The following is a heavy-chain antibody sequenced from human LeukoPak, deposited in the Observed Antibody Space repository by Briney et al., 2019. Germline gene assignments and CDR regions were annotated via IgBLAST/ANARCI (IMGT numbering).Heavy chain of an antibody. CDR1: GFTFSTYG. Sequence: TGGSLRLSCAGSGFTFSTYGMHWVRQAPGKGLEWVAVIWHDGSYKYYADSVKGRFTISRDNSKNTLYLQMNSLRAEDTAVYYCARVRYGYYFDYWGQGTLVTVSS. CDR2: IWHDGSYK. CDR3: ARVRYGYYFDY. V-gene: IGHV3-33*01. D-gene: IGHD5-18*01. J-gene: IGHJ4*02.